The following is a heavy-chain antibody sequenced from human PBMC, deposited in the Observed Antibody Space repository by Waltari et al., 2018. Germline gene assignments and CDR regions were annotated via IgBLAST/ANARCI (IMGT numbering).Heavy chain of an antibody. V-gene: IGHV3-49*03. Sequence: EVQLVESGGGLVQPGRSLRLSCTASGFTFGDYAMRWFRQAPGTGLEWVGFIRSKAYGGTTEYAASVKGRFTISRDDSKSIAYLQMNSLKTEDTAVYYCHLGVSSSWPYYYYYYGMDVWGQGTTVTVSS. J-gene: IGHJ6*02. D-gene: IGHD6-13*01. CDR3: HLGVSSSWPYYYYYYGMDV. CDR2: IRSKAYGGTT. CDR1: GFTFGDYA.